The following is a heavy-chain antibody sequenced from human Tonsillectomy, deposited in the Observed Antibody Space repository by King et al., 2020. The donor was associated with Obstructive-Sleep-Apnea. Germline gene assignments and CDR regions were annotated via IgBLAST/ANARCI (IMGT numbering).Heavy chain of an antibody. CDR2: VYFSGGT. CDR3: ATRGGSGWYGA. D-gene: IGHD6-19*01. Sequence: QLQESGPGLVEPSETLSLTCTVSYGSTSTASYYWDWIRQPRGRGLEWIGSVYFSGGTSSNPSLKSRVTISVDTSKNPFALKMTAVTAADTAVYYCATRGGSGWYGAWGQGTLVTVSS. J-gene: IGHJ4*02. CDR1: YGSTSTASYY. V-gene: IGHV4-39*01.